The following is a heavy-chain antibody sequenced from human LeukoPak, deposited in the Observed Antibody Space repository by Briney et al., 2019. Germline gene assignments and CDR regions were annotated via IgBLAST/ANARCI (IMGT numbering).Heavy chain of an antibody. CDR1: GGSFSGYY. CDR3: ARQAYCSSTSCYEFDY. D-gene: IGHD2-2*01. CDR2: INHSGST. Sequence: NPSETLSLTCAVYGGSFSGYYWSWIRQPPGKGLEWIGEINHSGSTNYNPSLKSRVTISVDASKNQFSLKLSSVTAADTAVYYCARQAYCSSTSCYEFDYWGQGTLVTVSS. V-gene: IGHV4-34*01. J-gene: IGHJ4*02.